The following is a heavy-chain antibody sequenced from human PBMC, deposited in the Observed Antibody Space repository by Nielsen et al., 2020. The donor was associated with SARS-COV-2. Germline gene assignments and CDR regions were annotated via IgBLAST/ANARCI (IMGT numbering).Heavy chain of an antibody. CDR1: GFPISGGFY. J-gene: IGHJ4*02. D-gene: IGHD3-10*01. V-gene: IGHV4-38-2*02. CDR2: IYHSGST. Sequence: SETLSLTCNVSGFPISGGFYWGWIRQPPGKGLEWIASIYHSGSTYYNPSLKSRVSMSVDTSKNQFSLKLNSVTAADTAVYYCARDKVYYNAASEVGFWGQGTQVTVSS. CDR3: ARDKVYYNAASEVGF.